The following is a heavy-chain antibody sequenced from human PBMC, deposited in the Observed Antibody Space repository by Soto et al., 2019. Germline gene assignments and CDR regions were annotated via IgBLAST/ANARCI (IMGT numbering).Heavy chain of an antibody. J-gene: IGHJ5*02. Sequence: GGSLRLSCAASGFTFSSYGMHWVRQAPGKGLERVAVISYDGSNKYYADSVKGRFTISRDNSKNTLYLQMNSLRAEDTAVYYCAKDQTEYYYGSGSSFDPWGQGTLVTVSS. CDR1: GFTFSSYG. D-gene: IGHD3-10*01. CDR2: ISYDGSNK. CDR3: AKDQTEYYYGSGSSFDP. V-gene: IGHV3-30*18.